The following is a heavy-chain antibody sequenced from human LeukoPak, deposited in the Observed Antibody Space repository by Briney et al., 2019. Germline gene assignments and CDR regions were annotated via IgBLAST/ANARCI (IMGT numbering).Heavy chain of an antibody. CDR1: GFTFXXXX. D-gene: IGHD6-6*01. Sequence: GGSLRLXXXXSGFTFXXXXXXXVRQAXGXXXXXVSYISXTXYTIYYXXXXKXXFTXSRXXAKNSLFLQMNSLXXEDTAVYYCASSYNSWYCDYWGQGTLVTVSS. CDR3: ASSYNSWYCDY. V-gene: IGHV3-48*02. J-gene: IGHJ4*02. CDR2: ISXTXYTI.